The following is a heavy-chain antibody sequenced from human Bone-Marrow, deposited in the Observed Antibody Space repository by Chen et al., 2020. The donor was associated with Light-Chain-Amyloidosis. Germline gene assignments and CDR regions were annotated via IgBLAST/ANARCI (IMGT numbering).Heavy chain of an antibody. V-gene: IGHV4-31*03. D-gene: IGHD2-21*02. CDR1: GGSISSGGYY. CDR2: IYYSGST. Sequence: QVQLQESGPGLVKPSQTLSLTCTVSGGSISSGGYYWSWIRQHPGKGLEWIGYIYYSGSTYYTPSLKSRVTISVDTSKNQFSLKLSSVTAADTAVYYCARRPGHIVVVTEGAFDIWGQGTMVTVSS. CDR3: ARRPGHIVVVTEGAFDI. J-gene: IGHJ3*02.